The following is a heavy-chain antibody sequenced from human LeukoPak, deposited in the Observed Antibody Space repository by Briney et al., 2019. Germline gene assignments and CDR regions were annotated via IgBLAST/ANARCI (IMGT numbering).Heavy chain of an antibody. CDR1: GFTFSSYA. J-gene: IGHJ4*02. CDR3: AKDPVMTTVTPLDY. V-gene: IGHV3-23*01. D-gene: IGHD4-17*01. Sequence: GGSLRLSCAASGFTFSSYAMSWVRQAPGKGLEWVSAISGSGGSTYYADSVKGRFTISRDNSKNTLYLQMNSLRAEDTAVYYCAKDPVMTTVTPLDYWGQGTLVTVSS. CDR2: ISGSGGST.